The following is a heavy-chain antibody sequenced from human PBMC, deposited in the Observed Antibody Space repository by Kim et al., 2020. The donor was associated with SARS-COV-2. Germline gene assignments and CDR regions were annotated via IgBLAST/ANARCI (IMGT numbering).Heavy chain of an antibody. Sequence: ASVKVSCKASGYTFTSYGISWVRQAPGQGLEWMGWISAYNGNTNYAQKLQGRVTMTTDTSTSTAYMELRSLRSDDTAVYYCARDTLTTSRREYSNPFDYWRQGTLVTVSS. CDR1: GYTFTSYG. D-gene: IGHD6-6*01. CDR3: ARDTLTTSRREYSNPFDY. CDR2: ISAYNGNT. V-gene: IGHV1-18*01. J-gene: IGHJ4*01.